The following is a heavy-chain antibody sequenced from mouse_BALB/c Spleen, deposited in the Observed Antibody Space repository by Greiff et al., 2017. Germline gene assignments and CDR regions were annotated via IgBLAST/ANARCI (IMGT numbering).Heavy chain of an antibody. CDR2: INPYNGGT. V-gene: IGHV1-18*01. D-gene: IGHD1-1*01. CDR1: GYSFTGYT. J-gene: IGHJ3*01. CDR3: ARTSYGSSYGFAY. Sequence: VQLQQSGAELVRPGSSVKISCKASGYSFTGYTMNWVKQSHGKNLEWIGLINPYNGGTSYNQKFKGKATLTVDKSSSTAYMELLSLTSEDSAVYYCARTSYGSSYGFAYWGQGTLVTVSA.